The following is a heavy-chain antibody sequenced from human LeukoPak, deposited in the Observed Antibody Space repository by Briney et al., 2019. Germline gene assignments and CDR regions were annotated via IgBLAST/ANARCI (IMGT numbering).Heavy chain of an antibody. D-gene: IGHD2-15*01. CDR2: IIPIFGTA. CDR1: GGTFSSYA. Sequence: GASVKVSCKASGGTFSSYAISWVRQAPGQGLEWMGGIIPIFGTANYAQKFQGRVTITADESTSTAYMELSSLRSEDTAVYYCARDQVGVVADGAFGIWGQGTMVTVSS. J-gene: IGHJ3*02. V-gene: IGHV1-69*13. CDR3: ARDQVGVVADGAFGI.